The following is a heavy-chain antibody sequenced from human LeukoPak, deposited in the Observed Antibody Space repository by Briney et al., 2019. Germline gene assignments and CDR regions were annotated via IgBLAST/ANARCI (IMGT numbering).Heavy chain of an antibody. CDR2: IYYSGST. CDR1: GGSISSGDYY. J-gene: IGHJ4*02. V-gene: IGHV4-30-4*01. CDR3: ARVCGSGSYCFDY. D-gene: IGHD3-10*01. Sequence: SETLSLTCTVSGGSISSGDYYWSWIRQSPGKGLEWIGYIYYSGSTYHNPSLKSRVTISVDTSKNQFSLKLSSVTAADTAVYYCARVCGSGSYCFDYWGQGTQVTVSS.